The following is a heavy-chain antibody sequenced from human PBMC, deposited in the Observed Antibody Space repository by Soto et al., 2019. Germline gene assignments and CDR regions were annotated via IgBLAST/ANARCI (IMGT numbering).Heavy chain of an antibody. CDR1: GYSFNTYW. J-gene: IGHJ5*02. CDR2: IYPGDSDT. V-gene: IGHV5-51*01. D-gene: IGHD6-6*01. Sequence: GESLKISCKASGYSFNTYWIAWVRQMPGKGLEWMGFIYPGDSDTRYSPSFQGQVTISVDTSTSTAFLQWSGLKASDTAMYYCARRVQQLVRGWFDPWGQGTQVTVS. CDR3: ARRVQQLVRGWFDP.